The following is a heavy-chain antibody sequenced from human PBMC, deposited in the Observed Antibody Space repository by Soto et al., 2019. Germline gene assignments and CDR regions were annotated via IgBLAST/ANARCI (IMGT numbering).Heavy chain of an antibody. CDR2: ISGGGGST. CDR1: GFSFSIYA. D-gene: IGHD3-22*01. CDR3: AKNPTSYDSSAQFDS. V-gene: IGHV3-23*01. Sequence: EVQLLDSGGRLVQPGGSLRLSCAASGFSFSIYAMNWVRQAPGKGLEWVSGISGGGGSTYYADSVKGRFTISRDNSKNTLYLQMNRLRVEDTAGYYCAKNPTSYDSSAQFDSWGQGTLVTVSS. J-gene: IGHJ4*02.